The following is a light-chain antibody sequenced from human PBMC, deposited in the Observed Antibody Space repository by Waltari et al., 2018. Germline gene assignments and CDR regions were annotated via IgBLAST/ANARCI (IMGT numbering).Light chain of an antibody. V-gene: IGLV2-14*01. CDR2: EAD. J-gene: IGLJ2*01. Sequence: QSALSQPASVSGSPGQSITISCTGTSSDVGGYNYVSWYQQHPGKAPKPMIYEADDRPSGVSNRFSGSKSGNTASLTISGLQAEDEADYYCSSYTSSSVVFGGGTKLTVL. CDR1: SSDVGGYNY. CDR3: SSYTSSSVV.